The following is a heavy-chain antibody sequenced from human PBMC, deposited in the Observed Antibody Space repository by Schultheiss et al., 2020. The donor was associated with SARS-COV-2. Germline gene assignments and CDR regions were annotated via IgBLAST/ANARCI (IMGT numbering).Heavy chain of an antibody. Sequence: GGSLRLSCAASGFTFGDYSMSWVRQAPGKGLEWLGLMRDKGYRETTEYAASVEGRFTISRDDSKNTLYLQMNSLKTEDTAVYYCTTLYYYDSSGYYYSDYYYGMDVWGQGTTVTVSS. J-gene: IGHJ6*02. V-gene: IGHV3-49*04. D-gene: IGHD3-22*01. CDR2: MRDKGYRETT. CDR3: TTLYYYDSSGYYYSDYYYGMDV. CDR1: GFTFGDYS.